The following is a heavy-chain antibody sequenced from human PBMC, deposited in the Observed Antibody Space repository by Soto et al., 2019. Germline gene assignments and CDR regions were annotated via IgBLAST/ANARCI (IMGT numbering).Heavy chain of an antibody. CDR1: GGCINSGDYY. J-gene: IGHJ5*02. V-gene: IGHV4-30-4*01. D-gene: IGHD5-12*01. Sequence: PSETLSLTCTVSGGCINSGDYYWRWVRQPPGKGLEWIGYIYYDGNSQHNPSLKSRVAMSIDTSKNQFSLNLSSVTAADTAVYYCARDRRWLPRGPNNWLDLWGQGTQVTVSS. CDR3: ARDRRWLPRGPNNWLDL. CDR2: IYYDGNS.